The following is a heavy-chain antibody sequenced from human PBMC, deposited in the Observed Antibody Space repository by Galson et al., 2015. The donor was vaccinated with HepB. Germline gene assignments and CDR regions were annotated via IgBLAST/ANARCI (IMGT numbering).Heavy chain of an antibody. CDR1: GYTFTRYD. D-gene: IGHD1-1*01. J-gene: IGHJ4*02. CDR2: MNPDNGNA. V-gene: IGHV1-8*01. CDR3: ATGRRGGERFFDY. Sequence: SVKVSCKASGYTFTRYDLNWVRQATGQGLEWMGWMNPDNGNADFAQKFQGRLIMTRNTSVSTGYMELNRLTSEDTAIYYCATGRRGGERFFDYWGQGTLVTVSS.